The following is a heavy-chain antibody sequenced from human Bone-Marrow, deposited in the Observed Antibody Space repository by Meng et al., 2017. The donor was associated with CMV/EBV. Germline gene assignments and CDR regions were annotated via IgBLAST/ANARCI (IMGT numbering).Heavy chain of an antibody. J-gene: IGHJ3*02. Sequence: ASVKVSCKASGYTFTGYYIHWVRQAPGQGLEWMGWINPNSGGTSYAQKFQGRVTMTRDTSISTAYMELSSLRSDDTAVYYCAREVTVLSYYYDSSGYPPDAFDIWGQGTMVTVSS. CDR2: INPNSGGT. CDR1: GYTFTGYY. V-gene: IGHV1-2*02. D-gene: IGHD3-22*01. CDR3: AREVTVLSYYYDSSGYPPDAFDI.